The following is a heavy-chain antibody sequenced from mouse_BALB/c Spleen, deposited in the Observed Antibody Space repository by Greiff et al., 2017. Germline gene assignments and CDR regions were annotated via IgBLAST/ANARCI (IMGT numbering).Heavy chain of an antibody. J-gene: IGHJ4*01. CDR3: ARTTTGVAMDY. Sequence: QVQLQQSGPELVKPGASVRISCKASGYTFTSYYIHWVKQRPGQGLEWIGWIYPGNVNTKYNEKFKGKATLTADKSSSTAYMQLSSLTSEDSAVYFCARTTTGVAMDYWGQGTSVTVSS. D-gene: IGHD1-1*01. V-gene: IGHV1S56*01. CDR1: GYTFTSYY. CDR2: IYPGNVNT.